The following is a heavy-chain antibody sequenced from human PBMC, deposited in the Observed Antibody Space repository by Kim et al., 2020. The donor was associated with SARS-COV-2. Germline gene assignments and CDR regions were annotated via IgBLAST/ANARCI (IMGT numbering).Heavy chain of an antibody. CDR3: ARGPHPDSSAAFDI. CDR1: GGSISSGGYY. V-gene: IGHV4-31*03. D-gene: IGHD3-22*01. J-gene: IGHJ3*02. Sequence: SETLSLTCTVSGGSISSGGYYWSWIRQHPGKGLEWIGYIYYSGSTYYNPSLKSRVTISVDTSKNQFSLKLSSVTAADTAVYYCARGPHPDSSAAFDIWGQGTMVTVSS. CDR2: IYYSGST.